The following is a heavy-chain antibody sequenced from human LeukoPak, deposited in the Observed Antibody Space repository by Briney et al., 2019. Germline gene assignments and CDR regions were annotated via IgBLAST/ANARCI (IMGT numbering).Heavy chain of an antibody. J-gene: IGHJ4*02. D-gene: IGHD6-19*01. CDR1: GFSFSSYG. CDR2: ISYDGSNK. Sequence: PGRSLRLSCAASGFSFSSYGMHWVRQAPGKGLEWVAVISYDGSNKYYADSVKGRFTISRDNSKNTLYLQMNSLRAEDTAVYYCAKSRGVEQWLVRELYYFDYWGQGTLVTVSS. V-gene: IGHV3-30*18. CDR3: AKSRGVEQWLVRELYYFDY.